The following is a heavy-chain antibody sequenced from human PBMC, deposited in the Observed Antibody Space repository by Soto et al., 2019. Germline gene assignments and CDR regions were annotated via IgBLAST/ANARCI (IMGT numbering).Heavy chain of an antibody. CDR3: ARGWGTGFDFDY. V-gene: IGHV4-39*07. D-gene: IGHD3-9*01. Sequence: SETLSLTCTVSGGSISSSSYYWGWIRQPPGKGLEWIGSIYYSGSTYYNPSLKSRVTISVDTSKNQFSLKLSSVTAADTAVYYCARGWGTGFDFDYWGQGTLVTVSS. CDR2: IYYSGST. J-gene: IGHJ4*02. CDR1: GGSISSSSYY.